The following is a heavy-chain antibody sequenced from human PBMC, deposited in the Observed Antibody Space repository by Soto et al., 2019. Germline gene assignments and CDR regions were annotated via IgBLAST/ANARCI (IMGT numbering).Heavy chain of an antibody. V-gene: IGHV4-4*02. CDR2: IFRDGTA. Sequence: SETLSLTCTVSGVSISSGNWWTWVRQSPRKGLEYIGEIFRDGTANYFPSFERRVAMTVDTSRNQFSLTLTSVTAEDTAVYYCAKDIGYCSGGSCYSGAHFDYWGQGTLVTVSS. CDR1: GVSISSGNW. J-gene: IGHJ4*02. D-gene: IGHD2-15*01. CDR3: AKDIGYCSGGSCYSGAHFDY.